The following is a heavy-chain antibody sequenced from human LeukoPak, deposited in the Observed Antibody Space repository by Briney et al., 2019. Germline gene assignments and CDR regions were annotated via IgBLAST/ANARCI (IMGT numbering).Heavy chain of an antibody. V-gene: IGHV4-34*01. CDR1: GGSFSGYY. CDR3: ARHPVRGVTRHPFDY. D-gene: IGHD3-10*01. J-gene: IGHJ4*02. Sequence: SETLSLTCAVYGGSFSGYYWSWIRQPPGKGLEWIGEINHSGCTNYNPSLKSRVTISVDTSKNQFSLKLSSVTAADTAVYYCARHPVRGVTRHPFDYWGQGTLVTVSS. CDR2: INHSGCT.